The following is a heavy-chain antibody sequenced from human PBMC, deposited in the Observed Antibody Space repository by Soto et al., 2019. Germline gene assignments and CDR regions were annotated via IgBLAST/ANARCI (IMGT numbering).Heavy chain of an antibody. D-gene: IGHD3-3*01. Sequence: GGSLRLSCAASGFTFSSYEMNWVRQAPGKGLEWVSYISPSGSTIYYADFVKGRFTISRDNAKNSLYLQMNSLRAEDTAVYHCARDAPSDDFWSGYSYGMDVWGPGTTVTAP. CDR3: ARDAPSDDFWSGYSYGMDV. V-gene: IGHV3-48*03. CDR2: ISPSGSTI. J-gene: IGHJ6*02. CDR1: GFTFSSYE.